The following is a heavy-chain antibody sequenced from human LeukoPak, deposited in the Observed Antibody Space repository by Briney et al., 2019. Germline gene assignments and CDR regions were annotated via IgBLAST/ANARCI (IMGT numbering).Heavy chain of an antibody. V-gene: IGHV4-39*01. CDR2: IYYSGST. CDR3: ARHPYGVYYTINWFDP. D-gene: IGHD4-17*01. CDR1: GGSINSSSYY. J-gene: IGHJ5*02. Sequence: SETLSLTCTVSGGSINSSSYYWGWIRQPPGKGLEWIGRIYYSGSTYYNPSLKSRVTISVDTSKNQFSLKLSSVTAADTAVYYCARHPYGVYYTINWFDPWGQGTLVTVSS.